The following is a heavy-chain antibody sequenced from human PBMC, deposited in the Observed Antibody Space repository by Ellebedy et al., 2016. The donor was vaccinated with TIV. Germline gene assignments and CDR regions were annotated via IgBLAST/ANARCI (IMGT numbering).Heavy chain of an antibody. CDR3: VGGGSDPYYHYAMEV. CDR2: IYYSGGT. J-gene: IGHJ6*02. V-gene: IGHV4-59*03. Sequence: SETLSLXCTVSGVSITSYYWTWIRQPPGKGLEWIGNIYYSGGTNYNPSLKSRITMSIDTSAKQFSLKLSSLTAADTAVYYCVGGGSDPYYHYAMEVWGQGTTVTVSS. D-gene: IGHD2-15*01. CDR1: GVSITSYY.